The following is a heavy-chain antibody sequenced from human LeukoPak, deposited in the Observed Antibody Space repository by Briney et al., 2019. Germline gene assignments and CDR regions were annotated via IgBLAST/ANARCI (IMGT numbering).Heavy chain of an antibody. J-gene: IGHJ6*02. CDR2: IGTASDT. Sequence: GGSLRLSCIASGFTFSRYDMHWVRQATGKGLEWVSSIGTASDTFYPDSVKGRFTISRENAKNSLFLQMNNLRAGDTAVYYCARVGFQGARGRDYYFGMDVWGQGTTVTVSS. V-gene: IGHV3-13*01. CDR3: ARVGFQGARGRDYYFGMDV. D-gene: IGHD3-10*01. CDR1: GFTFSRYD.